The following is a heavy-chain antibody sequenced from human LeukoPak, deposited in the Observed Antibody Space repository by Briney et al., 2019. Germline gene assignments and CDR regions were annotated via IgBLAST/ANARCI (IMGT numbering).Heavy chain of an antibody. J-gene: IGHJ4*02. V-gene: IGHV3-66*01. CDR3: ASKLTSGY. D-gene: IGHD4-17*01. Sequence: GGPLSLSCVVSGFTDNNNYMMWLRQAPGKGLKWVSVIYSGGTTNYADPVKGRFPVYRYNSKNTLYLQMNSLRVEDTAVYYCASKLTSGYWGQGNLVTVSS. CDR2: IYSGGTT. CDR1: GFTDNNNY.